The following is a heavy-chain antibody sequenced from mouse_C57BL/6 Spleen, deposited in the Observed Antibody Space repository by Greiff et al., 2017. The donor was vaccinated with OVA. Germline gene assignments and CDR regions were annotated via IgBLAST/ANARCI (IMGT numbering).Heavy chain of an antibody. V-gene: IGHV1-82*01. CDR1: GYAFSSSW. CDR2: IYPGDGDT. Sequence: VQLQQSGPELVKPGASVKISCKASGYAFSSSWMNWVKQRPGKGLEWIGRIYPGDGDTNYNGKFKGKATLTADKSSSTDYMHLSSLSSEDTAVYFCATRGYDYAMDYWGQGTSVTVSS. J-gene: IGHJ4*01. D-gene: IGHD3-1*01. CDR3: ATRGYDYAMDY.